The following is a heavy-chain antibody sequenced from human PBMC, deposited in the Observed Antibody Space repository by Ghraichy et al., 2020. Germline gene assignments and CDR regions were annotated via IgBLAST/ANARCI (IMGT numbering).Heavy chain of an antibody. J-gene: IGHJ4*02. Sequence: SVKVSCKASGGTFSSYAISWVRQAPGHGLEWMGGIIPIFGTANYAQKFQGRVTITADKSTSTAYMELSSMRSEDTAVYYCARDRDDYSNYVIAGGLSSSTNSFGYWGQGTLVTVSS. CDR3: ARDRDDYSNYVIAGGLSSSTNSFGY. CDR1: GGTFSSYA. V-gene: IGHV1-69*06. D-gene: IGHD4-11*01. CDR2: IIPIFGTA.